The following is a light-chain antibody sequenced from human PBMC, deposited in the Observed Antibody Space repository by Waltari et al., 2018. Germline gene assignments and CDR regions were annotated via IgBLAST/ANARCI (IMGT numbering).Light chain of an antibody. Sequence: QSALTQPASVSGSPGESITISCTGTSSDVGGSNHVSWYHQHPGKAPKRIIHDGNKRPSGVSNRFSGSKSDTPASLTISGLQAEDEADYYCNSFTDTASWVFGGGTKLTVL. CDR3: NSFTDTASWV. J-gene: IGLJ3*02. CDR2: DGN. CDR1: SSDVGGSNH. V-gene: IGLV2-14*03.